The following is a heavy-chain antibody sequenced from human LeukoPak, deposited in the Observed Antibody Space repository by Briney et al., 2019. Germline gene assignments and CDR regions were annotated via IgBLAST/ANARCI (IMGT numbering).Heavy chain of an antibody. V-gene: IGHV3-30*04. D-gene: IGHD2-2*01. CDR2: ISYDGSNK. CDR1: GFTFSSYA. Sequence: GGSLRLSCAASGFTFSSYAMHWVRQAPGKGLEWVAVISYDGSNKYYADSVKGRFTISRDNSKNTLYLQMNSLRAEDTAVYYCARDHCSSTSCYLGYWGQGTLVTVSS. CDR3: ARDHCSSTSCYLGY. J-gene: IGHJ4*02.